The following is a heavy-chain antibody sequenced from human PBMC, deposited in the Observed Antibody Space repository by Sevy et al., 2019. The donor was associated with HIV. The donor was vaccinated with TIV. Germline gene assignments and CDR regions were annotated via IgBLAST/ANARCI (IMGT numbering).Heavy chain of an antibody. D-gene: IGHD5-18*01. CDR3: TTDGGGYNYGYSFDY. CDR1: GFTFSNAW. Sequence: GRSLRLSCAASGFTFSNAWMNWVRQAPGKGLEWVGRIKSKTDGGTTDYAAPVKGRFTISRDDSKNTLYLKMNSLKTEDTAVYYCTTDGGGYNYGYSFDYWGQGTLVTVSS. J-gene: IGHJ4*02. CDR2: IKSKTDGGTT. V-gene: IGHV3-15*07.